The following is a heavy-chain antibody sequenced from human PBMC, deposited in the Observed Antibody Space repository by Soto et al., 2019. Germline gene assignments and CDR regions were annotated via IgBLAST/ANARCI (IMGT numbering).Heavy chain of an antibody. D-gene: IGHD1-26*01. CDR1: GFTFSSYS. CDR2: ISSSSSYI. J-gene: IGHJ3*02. V-gene: IGHV3-21*01. Sequence: PGGSLRLSCAASGFTFSSYSMNWVRQAPGKGLEWVSSISSSSSYIYYADSVKGRFTISRDNAKNSLYLQMNSPRAEDTAVYYCARFLTTPFGRAFDIWGQGTMVTVSS. CDR3: ARFLTTPFGRAFDI.